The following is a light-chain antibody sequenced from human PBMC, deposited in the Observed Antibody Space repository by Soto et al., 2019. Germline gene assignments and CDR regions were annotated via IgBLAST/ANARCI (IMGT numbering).Light chain of an antibody. CDR3: QQSYSTLSIT. J-gene: IGKJ5*01. CDR1: ESISRH. Sequence: DIQMTQSPSSLYASVGDSVTITCRASESISRHLNWYQQKPGKAPKLLIFAASSLQNGVPSRFSGSGSGTDFTLTISNLQPEDFATYYCQQSYSTLSITFGQGTRLEIK. V-gene: IGKV1-39*01. CDR2: AAS.